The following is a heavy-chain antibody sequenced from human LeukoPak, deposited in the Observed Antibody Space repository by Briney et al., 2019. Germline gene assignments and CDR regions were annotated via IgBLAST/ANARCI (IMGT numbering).Heavy chain of an antibody. D-gene: IGHD3-3*01. V-gene: IGHV3-74*01. CDR1: GFTFSTYW. Sequence: GGSLRLSCAASGFTFSTYWMHWVRHAPGKGLVWISRINTDGSATNYADSVKGRFTISRDNAKNTLYLQMNSLRAEDTAVYYCVRLLDLDFWGQGTLVTVSS. J-gene: IGHJ4*02. CDR2: INTDGSAT. CDR3: VRLLDLDF.